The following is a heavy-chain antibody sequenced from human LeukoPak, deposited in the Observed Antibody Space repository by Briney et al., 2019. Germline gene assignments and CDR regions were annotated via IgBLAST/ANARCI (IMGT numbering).Heavy chain of an antibody. CDR1: GFTFSSYW. CDR3: ATLLRRSPFDY. V-gene: IGHV3-7*05. J-gene: IGHJ4*02. CDR2: IKQDGSEI. Sequence: GGSLRLSCAASGFTFSSYWMSWVRQAPGKGLEWVANIKQDGSEIYYVDSVKGRFTISRDNAKNSLYLQMNSLRVEDTAVYYCATLLRRSPFDYWGQGTLVIVPP.